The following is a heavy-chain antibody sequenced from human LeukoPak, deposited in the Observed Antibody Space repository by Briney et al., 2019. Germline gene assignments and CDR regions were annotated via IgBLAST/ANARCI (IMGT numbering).Heavy chain of an antibody. J-gene: IGHJ5*02. V-gene: IGHV1-69*06. Sequence: SVKVSCKASGGTFSTYAISWVRQAPGQGLAWMGGIIPIFGTPNYAPNFQGRVTITADKSTSTAYMELSSLRSEDTAVYYCAGATRRGDWFDPWGQGTLVTVSS. CDR1: GGTFSTYA. D-gene: IGHD6-6*01. CDR3: AGATRRGDWFDP. CDR2: IIPIFGTP.